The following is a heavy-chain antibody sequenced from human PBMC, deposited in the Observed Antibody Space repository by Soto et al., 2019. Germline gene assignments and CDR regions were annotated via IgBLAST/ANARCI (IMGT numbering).Heavy chain of an antibody. D-gene: IGHD5-18*01. CDR1: GGTFSSYA. Sequence: SVKVSCTASGGTFSSYAISWVRQAPGQGLEWMGGIIPIFGTANYAQKFQGRVTITADESTSTAYMELSSLRSEDTAVYYCASEERGYSYATLDYWGQGTLVTVSS. CDR3: ASEERGYSYATLDY. CDR2: IIPIFGTA. J-gene: IGHJ4*02. V-gene: IGHV1-69*13.